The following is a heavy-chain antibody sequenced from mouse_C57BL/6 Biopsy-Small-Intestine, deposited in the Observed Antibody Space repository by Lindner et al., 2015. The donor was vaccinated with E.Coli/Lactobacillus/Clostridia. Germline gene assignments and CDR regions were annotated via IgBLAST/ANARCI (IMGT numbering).Heavy chain of an antibody. CDR2: ILPGSGNT. V-gene: IGHV1-9*01. J-gene: IGHJ1*03. Sequence: VQLQESGAELMKPGASVKLSCKTTGYTFTGYWIEWVKQRPGHGLEWIGEILPGSGNTNYNEKFKGKATFTADTSSNTAYMQLSSLTTEDSAIYYCARRWDWYFDVWGTGTTVTVSS. CDR3: ARRWDWYFDV. CDR1: GYTFTGYW. D-gene: IGHD1-1*02.